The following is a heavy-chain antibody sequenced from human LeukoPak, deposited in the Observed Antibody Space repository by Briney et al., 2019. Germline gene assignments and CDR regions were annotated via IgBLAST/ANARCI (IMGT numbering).Heavy chain of an antibody. J-gene: IGHJ6*03. CDR3: TRDYDILTGYPPYYYYYMDV. V-gene: IGHV3-48*01. CDR1: GFTFSSYS. CDR2: ISSSSNTI. D-gene: IGHD3-9*01. Sequence: GGSLRLSCAASGFTFSSYSMNWVRQAPGKGLEWVSYISSSSNTIYYADSVKGRFTISRDNAKNSLYLQMNSLRAEDTAVYYCTRDYDILTGYPPYYYYYMDVWGKGTTVTISS.